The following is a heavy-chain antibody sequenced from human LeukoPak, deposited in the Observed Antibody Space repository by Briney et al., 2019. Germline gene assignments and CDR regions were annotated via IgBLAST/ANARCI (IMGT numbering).Heavy chain of an antibody. CDR2: ISYDGSNK. CDR3: AKAEYSSVWFFDF. J-gene: IGHJ4*02. D-gene: IGHD6-19*01. V-gene: IGHV3-30*04. Sequence: GGSLRLSCAASGFTFSSYAMHWVRQAPGKGLEWVAVISYDGSNKYYADSVKGRFTLSRDNTKNTLFLQLNSLRAEDTAVYYCAKAEYSSVWFFDFWGQGTLVTVSS. CDR1: GFTFSSYA.